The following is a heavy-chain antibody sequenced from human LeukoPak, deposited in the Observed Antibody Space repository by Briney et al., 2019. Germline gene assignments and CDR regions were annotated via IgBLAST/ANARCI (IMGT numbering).Heavy chain of an antibody. CDR1: GFTFSSYA. CDR2: ISGSGGST. CDR3: AKDSLCSSGWYPFDY. J-gene: IGHJ4*02. V-gene: IGHV3-23*01. D-gene: IGHD6-19*01. Sequence: GGSLRLSCAASGFTFSSYAMSWFRQAPGKGLEWVSAISGSGGSTYYADSVKGRFTISKDNSKNTLYLQMNSLRAVDTAVYYCAKDSLCSSGWYPFDYWGQGTLVTVSS.